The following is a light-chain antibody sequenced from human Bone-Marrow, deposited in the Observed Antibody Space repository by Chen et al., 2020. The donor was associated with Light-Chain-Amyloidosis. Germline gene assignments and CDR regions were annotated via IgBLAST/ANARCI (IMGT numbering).Light chain of an antibody. CDR2: QDS. CDR1: KLGDKY. J-gene: IGLJ2*01. Sequence: ELTQPPSVSMSPGQTASITCSGDKLGDKYACWYQQKPGQSPVLVIYQDSKRPSGIPERFSGSNSGNTATLTISGTQAMDEADYYCQAWDSSVVFGGGTKLTVL. CDR3: QAWDSSVV. V-gene: IGLV3-1*01.